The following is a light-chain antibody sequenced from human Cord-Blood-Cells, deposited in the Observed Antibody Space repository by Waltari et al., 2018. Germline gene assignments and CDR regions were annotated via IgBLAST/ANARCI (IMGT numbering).Light chain of an antibody. CDR1: QSVSSSY. V-gene: IGKV3-15*01. CDR2: GAS. CDR3: QQYNNWPFT. Sequence: IVLTQSPGTLSLSPGERANLSFRASQSVSSSYLAWYQQKPGQAPRLLIYGASTRATGIPARFSGSGSGTEFTLTISSLQSEDFAVYYCQQYNNWPFTFGPGTKVDIK. J-gene: IGKJ3*01.